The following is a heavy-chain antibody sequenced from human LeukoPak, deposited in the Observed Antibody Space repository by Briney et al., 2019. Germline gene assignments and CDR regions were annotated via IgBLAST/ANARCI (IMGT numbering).Heavy chain of an antibody. D-gene: IGHD3-3*01. Sequence: SETLSLTCTVSGGSISSYYWSWIRQPPGKGLEWIGYIYYSGSTNYNPSLKSRVTISVDTSKNQFSLKLSSVTAADTAVYYCARVLITIFGVVPQGAFDIWGQGTMVTVPS. CDR1: GGSISSYY. CDR2: IYYSGST. CDR3: ARVLITIFGVVPQGAFDI. V-gene: IGHV4-59*01. J-gene: IGHJ3*02.